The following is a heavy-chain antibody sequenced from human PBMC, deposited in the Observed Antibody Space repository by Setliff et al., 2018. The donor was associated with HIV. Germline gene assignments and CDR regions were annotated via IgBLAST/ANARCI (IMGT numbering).Heavy chain of an antibody. V-gene: IGHV4-59*12. CDR2: IYYSAST. Sequence: SETLSLTCSLSGGSISSYHWNWIRQPPGKGLEWIGHIYYSASTYYNPSLKSRVIISVDTSKNQFSLKLSSVTAADTAVYYCARRARGYYNFWSGYYGTLYYFDYWGQGTLVTVSS. CDR3: ARRARGYYNFWSGYYGTLYYFDY. D-gene: IGHD3-3*01. J-gene: IGHJ4*02. CDR1: GGSISSYH.